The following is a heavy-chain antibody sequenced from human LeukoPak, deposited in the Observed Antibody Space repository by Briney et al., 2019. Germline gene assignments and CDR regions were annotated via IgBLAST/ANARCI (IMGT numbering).Heavy chain of an antibody. CDR1: GGSFSGYY. Sequence: SETLSLTCAVYGGSFSGYYWSWIRQPPGKGLEWIGEINHSGSTNYNPSLKSRVTISVDTSKNQFSLKLSSVTAADTAVYYCARGTRYCSTTSCLNYFDPWGQGTLVTVSS. V-gene: IGHV4-34*01. CDR2: INHSGST. CDR3: ARGTRYCSTTSCLNYFDP. D-gene: IGHD2-2*01. J-gene: IGHJ5*02.